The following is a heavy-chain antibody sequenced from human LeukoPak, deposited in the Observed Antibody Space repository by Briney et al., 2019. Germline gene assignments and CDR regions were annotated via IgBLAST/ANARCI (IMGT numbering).Heavy chain of an antibody. CDR2: IYYSGST. J-gene: IGHJ3*02. D-gene: IGHD6-13*01. CDR3: ARGGRGAAADAFDI. CDR1: GGSISSSSYY. V-gene: IGHV4-39*07. Sequence: SETLSLTCTVSGGSISSSSYYWGWIRQPPGKGLEWIGSIYYSGSTYYNPSLKSRVTISVDTSKNQFSLKLSSVTAADTAVYYCARGGRGAAADAFDIWGQGTMVTVSS.